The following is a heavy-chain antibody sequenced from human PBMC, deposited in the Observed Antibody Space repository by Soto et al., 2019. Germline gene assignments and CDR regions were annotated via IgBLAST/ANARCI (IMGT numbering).Heavy chain of an antibody. J-gene: IGHJ4*02. CDR3: ASDPGCRGDYCYKY. Sequence: EVQLVESGGGLVKPGGSLRLSCAASGFTFSKAWMNWVRQAPGKGLEWVGRIRSNTDDGTTDYAALVRGRFTISRDDSKNTLYLQMNSLQVGDTAIYYCASDPGCRGDYCYKYWGQGTLVTVSS. D-gene: IGHD2-21*02. CDR2: IRSNTDDGTT. V-gene: IGHV3-15*07. CDR1: GFTFSKAW.